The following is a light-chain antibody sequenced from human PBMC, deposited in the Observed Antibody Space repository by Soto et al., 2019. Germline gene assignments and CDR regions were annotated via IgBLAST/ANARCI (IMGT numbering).Light chain of an antibody. CDR1: PTITNNY. CDR3: QQYGTSPIT. V-gene: IGKV3-20*01. J-gene: IGKJ5*01. CDR2: GAS. Sequence: ENVLTQSPGTLSLSPGERVTLSCRASPTITNNYLAWYQQKPGQAPRLLIYGASSRVTGIPDRFSGSGSGTDFTLNISRLEPEDFAVYYCQQYGTSPITFGQGTRLEI.